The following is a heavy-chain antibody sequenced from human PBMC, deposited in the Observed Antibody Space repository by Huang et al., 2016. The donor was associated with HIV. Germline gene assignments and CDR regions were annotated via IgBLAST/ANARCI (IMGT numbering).Heavy chain of an antibody. CDR3: AREKAADSAWYGVYYFDY. V-gene: IGHV4-34*01. CDR1: GGSFSGYY. D-gene: IGHD6-19*01. Sequence: QVQLRQWGAGLVKPSETLSLTCAVYGGSFSGYYWTWIRQSPGKGLEWIGEINHSGKTNYQPSRKSRVTISKDTAKNQFALQLTSVSAADTGVYFCAREKAADSAWYGVYYFDYWGEGVLVTVTS. J-gene: IGHJ4*02. CDR2: INHSGKT.